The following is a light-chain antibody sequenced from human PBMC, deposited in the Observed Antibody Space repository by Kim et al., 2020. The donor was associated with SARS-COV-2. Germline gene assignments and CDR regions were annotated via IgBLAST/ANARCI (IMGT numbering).Light chain of an antibody. CDR1: KLGTKY. CDR2: QDN. V-gene: IGLV3-1*01. J-gene: IGLJ3*02. Sequence: SYELTQPPSVSVSPGQTASITCSGDKLGTKYVCWYQQKPGQSPVAVIYQDNKRPSGIPERFSGSNSGNTATLTISGTQAMDEADYYCQAWDRSTAVFGGGTQLTVL. CDR3: QAWDRSTAV.